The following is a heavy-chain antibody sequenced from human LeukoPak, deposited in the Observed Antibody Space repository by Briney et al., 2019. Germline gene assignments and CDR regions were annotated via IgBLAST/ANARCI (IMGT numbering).Heavy chain of an antibody. Sequence: PSQTLSLTCTVSGGSISSGAYYWSWIRQHPGKGLEWIGYIYYSGSTYYNPSLKSRVTISVDTSKNQFSLKLSSVTAADTAVYYCARVTTVTTDDPFDYWGQGTLVTVSS. D-gene: IGHD4-17*01. CDR1: GGSISSGAYY. V-gene: IGHV4-31*03. CDR3: ARVTTVTTDDPFDY. CDR2: IYYSGST. J-gene: IGHJ4*02.